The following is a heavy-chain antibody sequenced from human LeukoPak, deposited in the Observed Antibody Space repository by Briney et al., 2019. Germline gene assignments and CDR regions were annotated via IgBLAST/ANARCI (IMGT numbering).Heavy chain of an antibody. CDR2: IWNDGSNE. CDR3: AKDAQRGFDYSNSLEY. V-gene: IGHV3-33*06. CDR1: GFTFSHFG. Sequence: GRSLRLSCAASGFTFSHFGVHWVRQAPGKGLEWVAVIWNDGSNEYYADSVMGRFTISRDNSKNTVSLQMNSLRDEDTAVYYCAKDAQRGFDYSNSLEYWGQGTLVTVSS. J-gene: IGHJ4*02. D-gene: IGHD4-11*01.